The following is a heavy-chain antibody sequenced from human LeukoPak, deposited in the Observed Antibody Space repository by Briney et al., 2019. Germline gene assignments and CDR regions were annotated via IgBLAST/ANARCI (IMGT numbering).Heavy chain of an antibody. V-gene: IGHV4-61*01. CDR2: ISYSGSS. CDR1: GGSVSSGTYD. J-gene: IGHJ2*01. Sequence: SETLSLTCTVSGGSVSSGTYDWTWIRQPPGKGLEWIGYISYSGSSDYNPSLKSRVTVSVDTSKNQFSLNLSSLTAADAAVYYCARYSLVASGWHFDLRGRGTLVTVSS. CDR3: ARYSLVASGWHFDL. D-gene: IGHD5-12*01.